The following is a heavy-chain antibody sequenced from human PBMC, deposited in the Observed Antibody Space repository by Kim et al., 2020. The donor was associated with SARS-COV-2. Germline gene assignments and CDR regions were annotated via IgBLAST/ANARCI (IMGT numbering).Heavy chain of an antibody. D-gene: IGHD6-13*01. CDR1: GGSISSTSYY. V-gene: IGHV4-39*01. J-gene: IGHJ4*02. Sequence: SETLSLTCTVSGGSISSTSYYWGWIRQPPGKGLEWIGSIYYSGNTYYNPSLKSRITISVDTSKNQFSLKLSSVTAADTAVYYCARQGLTAAGRDEFDYWGQGTLVTVSS. CDR2: IYYSGNT. CDR3: ARQGLTAAGRDEFDY.